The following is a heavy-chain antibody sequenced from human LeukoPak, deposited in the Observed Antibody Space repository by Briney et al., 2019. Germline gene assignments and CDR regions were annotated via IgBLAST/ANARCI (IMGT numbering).Heavy chain of an antibody. CDR1: GFTFSIYW. CDR2: IKQDGSVK. Sequence: GGSLRLSCEASGFTFSIYWMSWVRQAPGKGLEWVASIKQDGSVKHFLDSVKGRFTISRDNAKNSLYLQMNSLRAEDTAVYYCARWDAYCSGGTCYFGGFAFDIWGQGTMVTVSS. D-gene: IGHD2-15*01. CDR3: ARWDAYCSGGTCYFGGFAFDI. V-gene: IGHV3-7*01. J-gene: IGHJ3*02.